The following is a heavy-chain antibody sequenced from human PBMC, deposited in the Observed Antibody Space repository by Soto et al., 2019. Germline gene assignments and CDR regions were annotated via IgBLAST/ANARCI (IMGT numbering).Heavy chain of an antibody. CDR1: GFTFDSYG. Sequence: QVQLVESGGGVVQPGRSLRLSCAASGFTFDSYGMHWVRQAPGKGLEWVAVISSDGNNKYYADSVKGRFTISRDNFKNTLYLHMSSLRADDTAVYYCAKDLLPNTVTTCGSWGQGTLVTVSS. D-gene: IGHD4-17*01. CDR3: AKDLLPNTVTTCGS. CDR2: ISSDGNNK. J-gene: IGHJ5*02. V-gene: IGHV3-30*18.